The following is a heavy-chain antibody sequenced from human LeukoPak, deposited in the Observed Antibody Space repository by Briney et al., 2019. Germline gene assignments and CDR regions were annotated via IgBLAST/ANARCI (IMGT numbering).Heavy chain of an antibody. CDR2: IGTTGSYI. V-gene: IGHV3-21*04. CDR3: ARVSAAMAD. Sequence: GGSLRLSCAASGFTFSNYSMNWVRQAPGKGLEWVSSIGTTGSYIFYADSVKGRFTISRDNAKNSLYLQMNSLRAEDTAVYYCARVSAAMADWGQGTLVTVSS. J-gene: IGHJ4*02. D-gene: IGHD5-18*01. CDR1: GFTFSNYS.